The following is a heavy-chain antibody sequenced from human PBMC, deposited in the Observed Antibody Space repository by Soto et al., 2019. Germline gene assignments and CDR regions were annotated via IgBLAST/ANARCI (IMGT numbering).Heavy chain of an antibody. CDR3: ARDAFGYCSSTTCYDLFDY. CDR2: ISYDGNNE. D-gene: IGHD2-2*01. CDR1: GFTFSSYA. Sequence: GGSLRLSCTTSGFTFSSYAMHWVRQAPGKGLEWVAVISYDGNNEYYADSVKGRFTIPRDNSKNTLYLQMNSLRDDDTAVYYCARDAFGYCSSTTCYDLFDYWGQGTLVTVSS. V-gene: IGHV3-30-3*01. J-gene: IGHJ4*02.